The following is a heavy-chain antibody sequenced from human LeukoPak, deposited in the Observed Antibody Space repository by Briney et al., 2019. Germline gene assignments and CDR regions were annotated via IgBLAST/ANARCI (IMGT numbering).Heavy chain of an antibody. CDR3: ARDPQGTTGTTGGMDV. D-gene: IGHD1-1*01. CDR2: ISSSSSYI. J-gene: IGHJ6*04. CDR1: GFTFSSYS. Sequence: PGGSLRLSCAASGFTFSSYSMNWVRQAPGKGLEWVSSISSSSSYIYYADSVKGRFTISRDNAKNSLYLQINSLRAEDTAVYYCARDPQGTTGTTGGMDVWGKGTTVTVSS. V-gene: IGHV3-21*01.